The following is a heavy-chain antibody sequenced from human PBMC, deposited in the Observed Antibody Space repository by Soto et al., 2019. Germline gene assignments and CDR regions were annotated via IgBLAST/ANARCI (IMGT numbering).Heavy chain of an antibody. CDR3: ASPSGCSWYYFDD. D-gene: IGHD6-13*01. Sequence: GGSLRLSCAASGFTFSSNYMSWVRQAPGKGLEWVSVIYSGGSAYYADSVKGRYTISRDNSKNTLYLQMNSLVAEDTGVYYCASPSGCSWYYFDDWGQGTMVTVSS. V-gene: IGHV3-53*01. J-gene: IGHJ4*02. CDR2: IYSGGSA. CDR1: GFTFSSNY.